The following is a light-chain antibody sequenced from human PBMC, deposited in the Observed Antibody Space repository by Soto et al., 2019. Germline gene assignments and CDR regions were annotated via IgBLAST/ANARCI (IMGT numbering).Light chain of an antibody. CDR3: SSYTSSSTLV. Sequence: QSALTQPASVSGSPGQSITISCTGTSSDVGGYNYVSWYQQHPGKAPKLMIYDVSNRPSGVSNRFSGSKSGNTASLTISGLQAEVEADYYCSSYTSSSTLVFGPGTKVTDL. J-gene: IGLJ1*01. CDR1: SSDVGGYNY. CDR2: DVS. V-gene: IGLV2-14*01.